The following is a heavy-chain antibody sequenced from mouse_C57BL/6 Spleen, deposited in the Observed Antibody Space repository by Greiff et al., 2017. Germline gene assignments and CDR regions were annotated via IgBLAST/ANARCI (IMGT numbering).Heavy chain of an antibody. V-gene: IGHV1-22*01. Sequence: EVQLQQSGPELVKPGASVKMSCKASGYTFTDYNMHWVKQSHGKSLEWIGYINPNNGGTSYNQKFKGKATLTVNKSSSTAYMELRSLTSEDSAVYYCAKRDDYDGGWFAYWGQGTLVTVSA. CDR2: INPNNGGT. CDR3: AKRDDYDGGWFAY. D-gene: IGHD2-4*01. CDR1: GYTFTDYN. J-gene: IGHJ3*01.